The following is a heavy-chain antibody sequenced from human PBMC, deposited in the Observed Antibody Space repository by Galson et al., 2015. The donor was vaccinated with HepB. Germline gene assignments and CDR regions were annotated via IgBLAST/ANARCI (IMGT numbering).Heavy chain of an antibody. J-gene: IGHJ4*02. V-gene: IGHV4-39*01. CDR3: ARHGSGSVHFDY. D-gene: IGHD3-10*01. Sequence: ETLSLTCTVSGGSISSSSYYWGWIRQPPGKGLEWIGSIYYSGSTYYNPSLKSRVTISVDTSKNQFSLKLSSVTAADTAVYYCARHGSGSVHFDYWGQGTLVTVSS. CDR1: GGSISSSSYY. CDR2: IYYSGST.